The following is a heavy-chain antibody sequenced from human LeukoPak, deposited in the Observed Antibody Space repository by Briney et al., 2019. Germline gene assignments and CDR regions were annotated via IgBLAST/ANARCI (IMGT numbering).Heavy chain of an antibody. D-gene: IGHD1-26*01. CDR2: ITSSSSTI. V-gene: IGHV3-48*01. J-gene: IGHJ6*03. Sequence: GGSLRLSCAASGFPFNSYSMNWVRQAPGKGLEWVSYITSSSSTIYNADSVKGRFTISRDNAKNSLYLQMNSLRAEDTAVYYCARAYSETYGLGYYYMDVWGKGTTVTISS. CDR1: GFPFNSYS. CDR3: ARAYSETYGLGYYYMDV.